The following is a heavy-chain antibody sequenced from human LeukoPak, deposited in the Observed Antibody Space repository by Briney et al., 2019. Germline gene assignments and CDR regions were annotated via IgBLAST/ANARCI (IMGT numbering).Heavy chain of an antibody. CDR2: IYYSGST. CDR1: GGSISSYY. D-gene: IGHD1-26*01. J-gene: IGHJ3*02. CDR3: ARGASGTLYDAFDI. V-gene: IGHV4-59*01. Sequence: SETLSLTCTVSGGSISSYYWSWIRQPPGKGLEWIGYIYYSGSTNYNPSLKSRVTMSVDTSKNQFSLKVSSVTAADTAVYYCARGASGTLYDAFDIWGQGTMVTVSS.